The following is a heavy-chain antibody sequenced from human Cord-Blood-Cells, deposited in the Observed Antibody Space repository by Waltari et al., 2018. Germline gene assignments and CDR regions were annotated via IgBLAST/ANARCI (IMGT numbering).Heavy chain of an antibody. CDR1: GGTFSSYA. J-gene: IGHJ6*02. CDR2: IIPIFGTA. CDR3: ATRGMGGSYYGALYYYYYGMDV. D-gene: IGHD1-26*01. Sequence: QVQLVQSGAEVKKPGSSVKVSCKASGGTFSSYAISWVRQAPGQGLEWMGGIIPIFGTANYAQKFQGRVTITADESTSTAYMELSSLRSEDTAVYYCATRGMGGSYYGALYYYYYGMDVWGQGTTVTVSS. V-gene: IGHV1-69*01.